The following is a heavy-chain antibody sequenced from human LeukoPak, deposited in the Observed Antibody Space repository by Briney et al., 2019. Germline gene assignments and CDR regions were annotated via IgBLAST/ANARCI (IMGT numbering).Heavy chain of an antibody. CDR3: AKSVGPTTFREYFHF. J-gene: IGHJ1*01. CDR2: IKQDGSEK. Sequence: GGSLRLSCVASGFTFSSRDWMTWVRQAPGKGLEWVANIKQDGSEKNYVDSVKGRFTISRDNSKHTLYLQMNSVRAEDTAVYYCAKSVGPTTFREYFHFWGQGTLVTVSS. D-gene: IGHD1-26*01. CDR1: GFTFSSRDW. V-gene: IGHV3-7*01.